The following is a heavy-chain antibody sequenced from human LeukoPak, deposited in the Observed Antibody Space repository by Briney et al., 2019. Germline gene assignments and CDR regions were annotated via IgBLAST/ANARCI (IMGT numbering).Heavy chain of an antibody. V-gene: IGHV4-39*07. CDR3: ARVEASADLSDY. Sequence: PSETLSLTCTVSGGSISSSSYYWGWIRQAPGKGLEWIGSIYSSGSTYYNPSLKSRVTISVDTSKNQFSLKVSSVTAADTALYYCARVEASADLSDYWGQGTLVTVSS. D-gene: IGHD6-13*01. CDR1: GGSISSSSYY. J-gene: IGHJ4*02. CDR2: IYSSGST.